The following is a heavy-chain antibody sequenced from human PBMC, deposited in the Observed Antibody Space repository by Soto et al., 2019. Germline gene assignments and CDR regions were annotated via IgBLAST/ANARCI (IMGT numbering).Heavy chain of an antibody. CDR1: GYTFINYY. J-gene: IGHJ5*02. CDR2: INPMGGST. CDR3: ARDLAAGDL. V-gene: IGHV1-46*01. D-gene: IGHD6-13*01. Sequence: QEQLVQSGAEVKEPGASVKVSCKASGYTFINYYIHWMRQAPGQGLEWMAIINPMGGSTNYAQEFQGRVTLTSDTSTSTVYMELSSLRFEDTALFYCARDLAAGDLWGQGTLVTVSS.